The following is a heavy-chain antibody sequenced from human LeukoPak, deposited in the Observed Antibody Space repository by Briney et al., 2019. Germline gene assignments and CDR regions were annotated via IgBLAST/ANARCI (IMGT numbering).Heavy chain of an antibody. Sequence: GGSLRLSCAASGFTFSSYAMHWVRQAPGKGLEWVAVISYDGSNKYYADSVKGRFTISRDNSKNTLYLQMNSLRAEDTAVYYCAKRPRSGWYFDYWGQGTLVIVSS. D-gene: IGHD6-19*01. J-gene: IGHJ4*02. V-gene: IGHV3-30-3*02. CDR1: GFTFSSYA. CDR2: ISYDGSNK. CDR3: AKRPRSGWYFDY.